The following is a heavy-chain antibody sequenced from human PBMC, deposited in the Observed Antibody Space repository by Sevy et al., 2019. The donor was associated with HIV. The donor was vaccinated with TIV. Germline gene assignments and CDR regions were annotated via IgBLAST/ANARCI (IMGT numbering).Heavy chain of an antibody. CDR1: GFTFSTYW. CDR2: IRQDGSEK. D-gene: IGHD3-3*01. V-gene: IGHV3-7*01. J-gene: IGHJ6*02. CDR3: ARDVTTAIFGVLRDYGMDV. Sequence: GGSLRLSCAASGFTFSTYWMSWVRQAPGKGLEWVANIRQDGSEKYYVDSVKGRFTISKDNAKNSLYLQMNSLGAEDTVVYYCARDVTTAIFGVLRDYGMDVWGQGTTVTVSS.